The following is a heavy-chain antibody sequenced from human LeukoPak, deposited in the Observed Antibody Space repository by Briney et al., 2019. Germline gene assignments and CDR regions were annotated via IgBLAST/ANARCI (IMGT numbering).Heavy chain of an antibody. D-gene: IGHD2-2*01. CDR1: GFTFSSYV. V-gene: IGHV3-23*01. Sequence: GGSLRLSCAASGFTFSSYVMNWVRQAPGKGLEWVSVISGGGGSTYYADSVKGRFTISRDNSKNALFLQMNSLRAEDTAVYYFGKGGYCRSSSCYGGRFDPWGQGTLVTGSS. CDR3: GKGGYCRSSSCYGGRFDP. J-gene: IGHJ5*02. CDR2: ISGGGGST.